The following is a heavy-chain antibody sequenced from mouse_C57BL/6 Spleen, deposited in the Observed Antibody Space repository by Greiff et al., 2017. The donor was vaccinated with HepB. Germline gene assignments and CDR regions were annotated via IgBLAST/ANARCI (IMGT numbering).Heavy chain of an antibody. Sequence: VQLQQSDAELVKPGASVKISCKVSGYTFTDHTIHWMKQRPEQGLEWIGYIYPRDGSTKYNEKFKGKATLTADKSSSTAYMQLNSLTSEDSAVYFGASSRGSSFYYYAMDYWGKGTSVTVSS. CDR2: IYPRDGST. D-gene: IGHD1-1*01. CDR1: GYTFTDHT. CDR3: ASSRGSSFYYYAMDY. J-gene: IGHJ4*01. V-gene: IGHV1-78*01.